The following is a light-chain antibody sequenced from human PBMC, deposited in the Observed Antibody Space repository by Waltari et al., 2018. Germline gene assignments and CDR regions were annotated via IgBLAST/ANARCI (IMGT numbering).Light chain of an antibody. Sequence: QSALTQPPSPSGSPGQSVTISCTGTSRDVGGSTYVSWYQQHPGKAPRLIIYEVNRRPSGVPDRFSGSKSGNTASLTVSGLQAEDEADYYCSSYAVSNNLLFGGGTKLTVL. J-gene: IGLJ2*01. CDR3: SSYAVSNNLL. V-gene: IGLV2-8*01. CDR1: SRDVGGSTY. CDR2: EVN.